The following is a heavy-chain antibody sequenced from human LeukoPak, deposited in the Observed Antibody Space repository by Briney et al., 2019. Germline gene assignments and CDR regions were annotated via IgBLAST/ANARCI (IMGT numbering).Heavy chain of an antibody. Sequence: ASVKVSCKASGGTFSSYAISWVRQAPGQGLEWMGGIIPIFGTANYAQKFQGRVTITADESTSTAYMELSSLRSEDTAVYYCAGTAVGIESNYYYYYMDVWGKGTTVTISS. D-gene: IGHD2-21*01. CDR2: IIPIFGTA. V-gene: IGHV1-69*13. CDR1: GGTFSSYA. J-gene: IGHJ6*03. CDR3: AGTAVGIESNYYYYYMDV.